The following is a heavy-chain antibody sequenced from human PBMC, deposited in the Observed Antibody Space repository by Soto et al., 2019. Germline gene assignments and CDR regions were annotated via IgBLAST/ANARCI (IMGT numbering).Heavy chain of an antibody. CDR3: ARVFYGDYVTGDYYYYGMDV. CDR2: IIPIFGTA. CDR1: GGTFSGYA. J-gene: IGHJ6*02. V-gene: IGHV1-69*01. D-gene: IGHD4-17*01. Sequence: QVQLVQSGAEVKKPGSSVKVSCKASGGTFSGYAISWVRQAPGQGLEWMGGIIPIFGTANYAQKFQGRVTITADESTSTAYMELSSLRSEDTAVYYCARVFYGDYVTGDYYYYGMDVWGQGTTVTVSS.